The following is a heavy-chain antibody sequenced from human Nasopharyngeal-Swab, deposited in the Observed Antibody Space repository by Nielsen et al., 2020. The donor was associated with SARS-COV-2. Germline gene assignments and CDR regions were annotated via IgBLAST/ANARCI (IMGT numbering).Heavy chain of an antibody. CDR3: ARDQDVLDDTIFGVYDY. V-gene: IGHV1-18*01. CDR2: ISAYNGNT. J-gene: IGHJ4*02. Sequence: ASVTVSCKASGYTFTSYGISWVRQAPGQGLEWMGWISAYNGNTNYAQKLQGRVTMTTDTSTSTAYMELRSLRSDDTAVYYCARDQDVLDDTIFGVYDYWGQGTLVTVSS. D-gene: IGHD3-3*01. CDR1: GYTFTSYG.